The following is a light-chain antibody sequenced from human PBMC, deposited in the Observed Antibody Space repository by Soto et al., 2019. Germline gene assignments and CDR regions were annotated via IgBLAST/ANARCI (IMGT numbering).Light chain of an antibody. J-gene: IGLJ2*01. Sequence: QSVLTQPPAVCGAPGQRVTISCTGSISNIGAGYDVHWYQQLPGTAPKLLIFGNNHRPSGVPDRISGSRSGTSASLAITGLQAEDEADYYCQSYDGSLSGGSVVFGGGTKLTVL. CDR3: QSYDGSLSGGSVV. CDR1: ISNIGAGYD. V-gene: IGLV1-40*01. CDR2: GNN.